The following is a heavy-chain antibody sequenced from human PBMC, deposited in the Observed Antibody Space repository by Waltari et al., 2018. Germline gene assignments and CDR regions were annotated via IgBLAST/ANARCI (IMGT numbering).Heavy chain of an antibody. CDR2: IYSGGST. Sequence: EVQLVETGGGLIQPGGSLRLSCAASGFNVSSNYMSWVRQAPGKGLEWVSVIYSGGSTYYADSVKGRFTISRDNSKNTLYLQMNSLRAEDTAVYYCARVVGSSGYGNDYWGQGTLVTVSS. CDR1: GFNVSSNY. J-gene: IGHJ4*02. D-gene: IGHD3-22*01. V-gene: IGHV3-53*02. CDR3: ARVVGSSGYGNDY.